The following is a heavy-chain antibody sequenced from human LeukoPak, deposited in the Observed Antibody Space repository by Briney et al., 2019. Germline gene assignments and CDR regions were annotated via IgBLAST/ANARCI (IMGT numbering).Heavy chain of an antibody. V-gene: IGHV3-7*03. CDR3: TTDTWYSAGH. CDR2: IKKDGSEK. J-gene: IGHJ4*02. CDR1: GFIFSGSW. D-gene: IGHD2-15*01. Sequence: GGSLRLSCTASGFIFSGSWMAWIRQAPGKGLEWVAIIKKDGSEKYYVDSMKGRFTISRDNAKNSLFLQTNSLRAEDTAIYYCTTDTWYSAGHWGQGTLVTVSS.